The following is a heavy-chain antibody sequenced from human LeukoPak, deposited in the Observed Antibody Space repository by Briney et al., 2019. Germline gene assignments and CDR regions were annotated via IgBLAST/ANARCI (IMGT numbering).Heavy chain of an antibody. CDR2: IYYSGTT. CDR3: ARGVYIAAAQYGY. J-gene: IGHJ4*02. V-gene: IGHV4-59*01. D-gene: IGHD6-13*01. CDR1: GGSIGTYS. Sequence: SETLSLTCTVSGGSIGTYSWNWTRQPPGKGLEWIGYIYYSGTTNYNPSLKSRVTISVDTSKNQFSLKLSAVTAADTAVYYCARGVYIAAAQYGYWGQGTLVTVSS.